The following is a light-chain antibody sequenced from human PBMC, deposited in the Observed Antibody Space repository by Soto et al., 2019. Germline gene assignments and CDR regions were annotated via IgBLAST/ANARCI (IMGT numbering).Light chain of an antibody. CDR3: QQYWHWPRT. V-gene: IGKV3-15*01. J-gene: IGKJ1*01. CDR1: DSVSRN. CDR2: GAS. Sequence: EIVVTQSPVTLSVSPGERVTLSCRASDSVSRNLAWYQQKPGQTPRLLIYGASTRATGVPARFSGSGSGTDFILAITSLQSEDFAVYYCQQYWHWPRTFGQGTKVDIK.